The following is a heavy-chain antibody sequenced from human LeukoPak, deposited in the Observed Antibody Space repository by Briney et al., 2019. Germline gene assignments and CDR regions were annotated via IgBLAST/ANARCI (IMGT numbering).Heavy chain of an antibody. CDR3: AKAFSSGWSSFDY. J-gene: IGHJ4*02. CDR1: GFTINPFT. CDR2: IRGAEGGT. V-gene: IGHV3-23*01. Sequence: GGSLRLSCAASGFTINPFTMNWVRQAPGKGLEWVSTIRGAEGGTYYADSVKGRFTISRDYFENTLYLQMNYLREEDTALYYCAKAFSSGWSSFDYWGQGALVTVSS. D-gene: IGHD6-19*01.